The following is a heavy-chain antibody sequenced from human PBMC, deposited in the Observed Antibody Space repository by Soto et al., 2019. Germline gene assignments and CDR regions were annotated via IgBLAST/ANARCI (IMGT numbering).Heavy chain of an antibody. CDR1: GYTLTELS. V-gene: IGHV1-24*01. CDR2: FDPEVGET. Sequence: ASVKVSCKVSGYTLTELSMHWVRQAPGKGLEWMGGFDPEVGETIYAQKFQGRVTLTEDTSTDTAYMELSSLRSEDTAVYYCATPGDNYYGSGSYFVWGQGTLVTVSS. D-gene: IGHD3-10*01. CDR3: ATPGDNYYGSGSYFV. J-gene: IGHJ4*02.